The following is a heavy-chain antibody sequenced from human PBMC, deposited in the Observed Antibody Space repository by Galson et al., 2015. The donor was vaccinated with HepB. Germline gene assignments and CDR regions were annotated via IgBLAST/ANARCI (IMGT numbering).Heavy chain of an antibody. CDR3: VRDITLPGSFYYFDS. J-gene: IGHJ4*02. CDR2: ISRTGTTI. Sequence: SLGLSCAASGFIFSDYYMSWVRQAPGKGLEWISHISRTGTTIFYSDSVEGRFTVPRDNTKNSLYLRMNSLRDDDTAVYYCVRDITLPGSFYYFDSWGQGTLVTVSS. D-gene: IGHD1-14*01. V-gene: IGHV3-11*01. CDR1: GFIFSDYY.